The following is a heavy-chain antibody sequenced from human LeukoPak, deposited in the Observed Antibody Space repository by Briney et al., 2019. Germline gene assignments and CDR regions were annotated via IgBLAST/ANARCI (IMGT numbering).Heavy chain of an antibody. CDR1: GGSFSGYY. V-gene: IGHV4-34*01. CDR2: INHSGST. J-gene: IGHJ4*02. D-gene: IGHD3-10*01. CDR3: ASNQRNYYGSGSYYNVFDY. Sequence: SETLSLTCAVYGGSFSGYYWSWICQPPGKGLEWIGEINHSGSTNYNPSLKSRVTISVDTSKNQFSLKLSSVTAADTAVYYCASNQRNYYGSGSYYNVFDYWGQGTLVTVSS.